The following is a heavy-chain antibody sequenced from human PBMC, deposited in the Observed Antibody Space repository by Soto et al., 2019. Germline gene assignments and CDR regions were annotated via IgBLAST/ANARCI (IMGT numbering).Heavy chain of an antibody. Sequence: ASVKVSCKASGGTFSSYAISWVRQAPGQGLEWMGGIIPIFGTANYAQKFQGRVTITADESTSTAYMELSSLRSEDTAVYYCAKDLDAAIAAAGQGSYYYGMDVWGQGTTVTVSS. J-gene: IGHJ6*02. D-gene: IGHD6-13*01. V-gene: IGHV1-69*13. CDR1: GGTFSSYA. CDR2: IIPIFGTA. CDR3: AKDLDAAIAAAGQGSYYYGMDV.